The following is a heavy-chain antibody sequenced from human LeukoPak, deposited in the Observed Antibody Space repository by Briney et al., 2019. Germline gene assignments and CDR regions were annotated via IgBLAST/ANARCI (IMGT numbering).Heavy chain of an antibody. J-gene: IGHJ3*02. Sequence: GGSLRLSCAASGFTFNSYSMNWVRQAPGKGLEWVSYISSSSSTIYYADSVKGRFTISRDNAKNSLYLQMNSLRAEDTAVYYCARAGGSYLTHAFDIWGQGTMVTVSS. V-gene: IGHV3-48*01. D-gene: IGHD1-26*01. CDR3: ARAGGSYLTHAFDI. CDR2: ISSSSSTI. CDR1: GFTFNSYS.